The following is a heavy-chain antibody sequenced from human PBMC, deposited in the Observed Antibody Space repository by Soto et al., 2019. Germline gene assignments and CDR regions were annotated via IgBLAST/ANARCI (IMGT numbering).Heavy chain of an antibody. J-gene: IGHJ4*02. V-gene: IGHV3-15*01. CDR3: TSLYYGH. CDR2: IKSKADGGTT. D-gene: IGHD4-17*01. Sequence: PGGSLILSCSASEFTFANAWISWVRQAPGKGLEWVGRIKSKADGGTTDYAAPVKGRFTISRDESQNTLYLQMNSLKTEDTAVYYCTSLYYGHWGQGTLVTVSS. CDR1: EFTFANAW.